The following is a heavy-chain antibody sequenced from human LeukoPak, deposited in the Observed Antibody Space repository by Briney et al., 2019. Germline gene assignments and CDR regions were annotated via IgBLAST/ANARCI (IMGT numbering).Heavy chain of an antibody. CDR1: GFTFSSYG. V-gene: IGHV3-30*18. D-gene: IGHD5-18*01. J-gene: IGHJ4*02. Sequence: GGSLRLSCAASGFTFSSYGIHWVRQAPGKGLEWVAVISYDGSNKYYADSVKGRFTISRDNSKNTLHLQMSSLRAEDTAVYYCAKDSGGYTYISDHWGQGTLVTVSS. CDR2: ISYDGSNK. CDR3: AKDSGGYTYISDH.